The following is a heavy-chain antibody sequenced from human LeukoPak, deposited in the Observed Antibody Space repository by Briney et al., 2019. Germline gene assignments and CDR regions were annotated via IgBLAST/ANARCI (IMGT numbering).Heavy chain of an antibody. J-gene: IGHJ5*02. CDR1: GFTFSSYA. CDR2: ISGSGGST. D-gene: IGHD5-18*01. Sequence: PGGSLKLSCAASGFTFSSYAMSWVRQAPGKGLEWVSGISGSGGSTYYADSVKGRFTISRDKSKNTLYLQMNGLRAEDTAVYYCAKKAYTYQGNWFDPWGQGTLVTVSS. CDR3: AKKAYTYQGNWFDP. V-gene: IGHV3-23*01.